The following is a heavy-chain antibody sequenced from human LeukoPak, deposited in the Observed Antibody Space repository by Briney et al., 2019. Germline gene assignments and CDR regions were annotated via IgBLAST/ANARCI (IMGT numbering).Heavy chain of an antibody. CDR3: ARGVVVAATPDAFDI. CDR2: ISAYNGNT. V-gene: IGHV1-18*01. CDR1: GYTFTSYG. D-gene: IGHD2-15*01. J-gene: IGHJ3*02. Sequence: GASVKVSCKASGYTFTSYGISWLRQAPGQVLEGMGWISAYNGNTNYAQKLQGRVTMTTDTSTSTAYMELRSLRSDDTAVYYCARGVVVAATPDAFDIWGQGTMVTVSS.